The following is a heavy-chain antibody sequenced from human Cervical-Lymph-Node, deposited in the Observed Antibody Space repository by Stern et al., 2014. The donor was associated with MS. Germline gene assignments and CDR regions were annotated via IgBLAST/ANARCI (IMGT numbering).Heavy chain of an antibody. Sequence: EVQLVQSGGGLVQPGRSLRLSCAASGFTFDDYAMHWVRQAPGKGLERVSGISWNSGSIGYADSVKGRFTISRDNAKNSLYLQMNSLRAEDTALYYCAKDMATSYYYYGMDVWGQGTTVTVSS. CDR2: ISWNSGSI. J-gene: IGHJ6*02. CDR1: GFTFDDYA. CDR3: AKDMATSYYYYGMDV. V-gene: IGHV3-9*01.